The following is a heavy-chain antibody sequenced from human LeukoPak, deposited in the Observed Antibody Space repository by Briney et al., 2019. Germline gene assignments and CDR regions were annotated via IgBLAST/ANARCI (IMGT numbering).Heavy chain of an antibody. D-gene: IGHD3-22*01. V-gene: IGHV4-31*03. Sequence: SETLSLTCTVSGGSINSGVYHWSWIRQFPEKGLQWIGYIAQSGSSYYNPSPKSRVTISLGTSNNQFSLQLSSLTAADTALYYCARDSHYDSSGYYLDSWGPGTLVTVSS. CDR2: IAQSGSS. J-gene: IGHJ4*02. CDR1: GGSINSGVYH. CDR3: ARDSHYDSSGYYLDS.